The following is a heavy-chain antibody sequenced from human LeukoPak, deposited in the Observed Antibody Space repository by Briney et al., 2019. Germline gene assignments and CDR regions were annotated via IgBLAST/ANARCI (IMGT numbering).Heavy chain of an antibody. D-gene: IGHD2-21*01. CDR2: TSSSDAGT. J-gene: IGHJ4*02. CDR3: AKAPVTSCRGAYCYPFDY. CDR1: GFTFSSYG. V-gene: IGHV3-23*01. Sequence: GGSLRLSCAASGFTFSSYGMSWVRQAPGKGLEWASATSSSDAGTYYADSVRGRFTISRDNSKNTLYLQMNSLRAEDAAVYYCAKAPVTSCRGAYCYPFDYWGQGTLVTVSS.